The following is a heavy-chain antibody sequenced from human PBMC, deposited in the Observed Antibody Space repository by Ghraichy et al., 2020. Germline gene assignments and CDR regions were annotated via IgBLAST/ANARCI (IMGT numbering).Heavy chain of an antibody. V-gene: IGHV4-39*01. CDR2: IYYSGST. Sequence: SETLSLTCTVSGGSISSSSYYWGWIRQPPGKGLEWIGSIYYSGSTYYNPSLKSRVTISVDTSKNQFSLKLSSVTAADTAVYYCAIYSGSYGLDWLDPWGQGTLVTVSS. D-gene: IGHD1-26*01. CDR1: GGSISSSSYY. J-gene: IGHJ5*02. CDR3: AIYSGSYGLDWLDP.